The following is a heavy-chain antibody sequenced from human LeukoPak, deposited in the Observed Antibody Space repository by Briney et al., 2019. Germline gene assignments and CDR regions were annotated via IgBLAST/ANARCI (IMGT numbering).Heavy chain of an antibody. CDR3: ARDRSGYSYSQYFNM. V-gene: IGHV4-39*06. CDR2: IFYSGST. D-gene: IGHD5-18*01. J-gene: IGHJ3*02. CDR1: GGSIGSNSYY. Sequence: SETLSLICTVSGGSIGSNSYYWGWIRQPPGKGLGWIGSIFYSGSTYYNPSLKSRVSISINISNNQFPLNLSSVTAADTAVYYCARDRSGYSYSQYFNMWGQGTMVTVSP.